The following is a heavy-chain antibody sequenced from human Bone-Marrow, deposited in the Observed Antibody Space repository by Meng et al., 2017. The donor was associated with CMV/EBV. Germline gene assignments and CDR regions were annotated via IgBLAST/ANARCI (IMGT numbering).Heavy chain of an antibody. CDR2: IRNKRDKVTT. CDR1: GFTFSDHY. Sequence: GGSLRLSCAASGFTFSDHYMDWVRQAPGKGLEWVGRIRNKRDKVTTEYAASVKGRFSISRDDSNQSVHLQMNSLKTEDTAVYYCVRDCGDYYDDYWGQGTLVTVSS. CDR3: VRDCGDYYDDY. J-gene: IGHJ4*02. V-gene: IGHV3-72*01. D-gene: IGHD2-21*01.